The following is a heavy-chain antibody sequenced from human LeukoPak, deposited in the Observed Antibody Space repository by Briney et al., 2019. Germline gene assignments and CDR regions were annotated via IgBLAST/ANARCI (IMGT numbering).Heavy chain of an antibody. CDR2: ISSSSSTI. CDR1: GFTFSSYS. CDR3: ARVGRYYYDSSGSYFDY. V-gene: IGHV3-48*01. J-gene: IGHJ4*02. D-gene: IGHD3-22*01. Sequence: QPGGSLRLSCAASGFTFSSYSMNWVRQAPGKGLEWVSYISSSSSTIYYADSVKGRFTISRDNAKNSLYLQMNSLRAEDTAVYYCARVGRYYYDSSGSYFDYWGQGTLVTVSS.